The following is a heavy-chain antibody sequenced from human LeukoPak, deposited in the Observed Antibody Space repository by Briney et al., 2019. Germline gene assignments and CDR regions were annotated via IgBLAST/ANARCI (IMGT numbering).Heavy chain of an antibody. Sequence: PSETLSLTCAVYGGSFSGYYWSWIRQPPGKGLEWIGEIDHSGSTNYNPSLKSRVTISVDTSMNHFSLKLNSVTAADTAVYYCARGGFGVVMGYYYYMDVWGKGTTVTVSS. CDR1: GGSFSGYY. CDR2: IDHSGST. D-gene: IGHD3-3*01. J-gene: IGHJ6*03. CDR3: ARGGFGVVMGYYYYMDV. V-gene: IGHV4-34*01.